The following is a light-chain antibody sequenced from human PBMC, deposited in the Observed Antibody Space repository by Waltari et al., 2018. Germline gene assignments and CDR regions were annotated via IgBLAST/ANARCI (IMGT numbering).Light chain of an antibody. CDR3: QQYYSTPPT. CDR1: QTLLYSSNTKNY. J-gene: IGKJ5*01. V-gene: IGKV4-1*01. Sequence: DIVMTQSPDSLAVSLGERSTINCTYSQTLLYSSNTKNYLAWYQQKPGQPPKLLIYWSSARESGVPDRFSGSGSGTDFTLTISSLQAEDVAVYYCQQYYSTPPTFGQGTRLEIK. CDR2: WSS.